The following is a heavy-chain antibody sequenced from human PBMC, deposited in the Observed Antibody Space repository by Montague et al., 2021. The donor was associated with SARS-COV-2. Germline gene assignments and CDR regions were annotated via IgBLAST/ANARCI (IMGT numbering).Heavy chain of an antibody. V-gene: IGHV6-1*01. CDR3: ARDDPYCTNGVCYTGNWFDP. Sequence: CAISGDSVSSNSAAWNWIRQSPSRGLEWLGRTYYRSKWYNDYAVSVKSRITINPDTSKNQFSLQLNSMTPEDTAVYYCARDDPYCTNGVCYTGNWFDPWGQGTLATVSS. CDR1: GDSVSSNSAA. D-gene: IGHD2-8*01. J-gene: IGHJ5*02. CDR2: TYYRSKWYN.